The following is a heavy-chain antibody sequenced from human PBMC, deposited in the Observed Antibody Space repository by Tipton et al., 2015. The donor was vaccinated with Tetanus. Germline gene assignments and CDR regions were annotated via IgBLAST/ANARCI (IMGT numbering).Heavy chain of an antibody. CDR3: ERDKGYGDGYMGDFDI. J-gene: IGHJ3*02. V-gene: IGHV1-3*04. CDR1: GGTFTNYA. Sequence: QLVQSGAEMKKPGSSVKVSCKASGGTFTNYALSWVRQAPGQGLEWMGWINTGNGDTRYSQRFQGRVTITRDTSAGTAYMELSSLRSEDTAVYYCERDKGYGDGYMGDFDIWGQATMVTVSS. D-gene: IGHD1-1*01. CDR2: INTGNGDT.